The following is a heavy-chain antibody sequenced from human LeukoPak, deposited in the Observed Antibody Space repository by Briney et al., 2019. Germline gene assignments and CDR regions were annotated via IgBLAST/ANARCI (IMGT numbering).Heavy chain of an antibody. CDR3: ARDQSWLPDY. Sequence: PGGSLRLSCAASGFTFSSYEMNWVRQAPGKGLEWLSYISSSGSRTYYADSVKGRLTVSRDNAKNSLYLQMNFLRAEDTAVYYCARDQSWLPDYWGQGTLVTVSS. D-gene: IGHD5-12*01. CDR2: ISSSGSRT. CDR1: GFTFSSYE. J-gene: IGHJ4*02. V-gene: IGHV3-48*03.